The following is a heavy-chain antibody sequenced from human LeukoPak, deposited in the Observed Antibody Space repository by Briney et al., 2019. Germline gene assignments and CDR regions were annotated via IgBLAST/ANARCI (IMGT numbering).Heavy chain of an antibody. V-gene: IGHV1-69*04. CDR3: ARSSRTTDDAFDI. D-gene: IGHD1-1*01. Sequence: SVKVSCKASGGTFSSYAISWVRQAPRQGLEWMGRIIPIFGIANYAQKFQGRVTITADKSTSTAYMELSSLRSEDTAVYYCARSSRTTDDAFDIWGQGTMVTVSS. J-gene: IGHJ3*02. CDR2: IIPIFGIA. CDR1: GGTFSSYA.